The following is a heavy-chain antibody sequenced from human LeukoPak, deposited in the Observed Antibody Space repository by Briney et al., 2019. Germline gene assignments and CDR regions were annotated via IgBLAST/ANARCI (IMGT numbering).Heavy chain of an antibody. CDR1: GFTFSSYS. J-gene: IGHJ6*03. CDR2: ISSSSSYI. V-gene: IGHV3-21*01. D-gene: IGHD2-2*02. CDR3: ARARYCSSTSCYKGEDHYYYYYYMDV. Sequence: GGSLRLSCAASGFTFSSYSMNWVRQAPGKGLEWVSSISSSSSYIYYADSVKGRFTISRDNAKNSLYLQMNSLRAEDTAVYYCARARYCSSTSCYKGEDHYYYYYYMDVWGKGTTVTVSS.